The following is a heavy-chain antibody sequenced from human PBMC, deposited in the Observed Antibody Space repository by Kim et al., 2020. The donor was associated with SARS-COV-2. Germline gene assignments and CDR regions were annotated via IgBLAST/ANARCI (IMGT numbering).Heavy chain of an antibody. CDR1: GFTFSSYS. J-gene: IGHJ4*02. CDR2: ISSSSSYI. D-gene: IGHD6-13*01. CDR3: ARDRRVRSRIAAAGLFDY. Sequence: GGSLRLSCAASGFTFSSYSMNWVRQAPGKGLEWVSSISSSSSYIYYADSVKGRFTISRDNAKNSLYLQMNSLRAEDTAVYYCARDRRVRSRIAAAGLFDYWGQGTLVTVSS. V-gene: IGHV3-21*01.